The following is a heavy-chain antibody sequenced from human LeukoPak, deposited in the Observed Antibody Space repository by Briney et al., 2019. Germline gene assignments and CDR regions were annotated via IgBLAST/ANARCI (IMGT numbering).Heavy chain of an antibody. CDR3: AKDRTAYSYGSIDH. D-gene: IGHD5-18*01. CDR1: GFKYDDHA. J-gene: IGHJ4*02. V-gene: IGHV3-9*01. Sequence: GGSLRLSRAASGFKYDDHAMHWVRQAPGKGLEWVSGITWNSGRIGYADSVKGRFTISRDNAKNSLYLQVNSLREEDTALYYCAKDRTAYSYGSIDHWGQGTLVTVSS. CDR2: ITWNSGRI.